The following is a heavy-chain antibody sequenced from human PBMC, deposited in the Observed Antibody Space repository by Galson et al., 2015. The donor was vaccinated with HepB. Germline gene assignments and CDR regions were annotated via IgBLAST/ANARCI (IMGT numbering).Heavy chain of an antibody. CDR1: GFTFSSYS. D-gene: IGHD2-2*01. V-gene: IGHV4-59*08. Sequence: LRLSCAASGFTFSSYSMNWVRQPPGKGLEWIGYIYYSGNTNYNPSLKSRVTISLDRSKNKFSLKLSSVTAADTAVYYCASSLVVPAGIEYYYYGMDVWGQGTTVTVSS. CDR2: IYYSGNT. J-gene: IGHJ6*02. CDR3: ASSLVVPAGIEYYYYGMDV.